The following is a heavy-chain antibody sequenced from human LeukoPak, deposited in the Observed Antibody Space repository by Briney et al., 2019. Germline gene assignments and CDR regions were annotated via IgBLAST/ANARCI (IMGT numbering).Heavy chain of an antibody. D-gene: IGHD2-15*01. CDR1: GFTFSSYA. CDR3: ARDWRQDNAFDL. V-gene: IGHV3-7*01. J-gene: IGHJ3*01. Sequence: PGGSLRLSCAASGFTFSSYAMSWIRQAPGKGPEWVAKIIQDGSEEYYLDSVKGRFIISRDNGKNSLYLEMNSLRVEDTAVYYCARDWRQDNAFDLWGRGTMVTVSS. CDR2: IIQDGSEE.